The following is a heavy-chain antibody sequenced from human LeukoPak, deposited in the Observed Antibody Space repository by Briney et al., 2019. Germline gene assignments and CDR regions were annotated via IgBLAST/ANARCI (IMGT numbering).Heavy chain of an antibody. J-gene: IGHJ4*02. CDR2: FDPEDDET. CDR1: GYTLTELS. V-gene: IGHV1-24*01. Sequence: ASVKVSCKVSGYTLTELSMHWVRQAPGKGLEWMGGFDPEDDETIYAQKFQGRVTMTEDTSTDTAYMELSSLRSEDTAVYYCATDPDYYGSGSLNYWGQGTLVTVSS. D-gene: IGHD3-10*01. CDR3: ATDPDYYGSGSLNY.